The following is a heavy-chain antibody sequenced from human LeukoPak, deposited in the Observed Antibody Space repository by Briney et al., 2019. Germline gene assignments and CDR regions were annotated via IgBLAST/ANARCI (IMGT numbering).Heavy chain of an antibody. V-gene: IGHV3-43*02. J-gene: IGHJ6*02. CDR1: GLALDDYV. CDR2: ISADGAKT. D-gene: IGHD6-19*01. Sequence: GGSLRLSCAASGLALDDYVMHCVRQAPGKGLEWVSLISADGAKTFYADSVKDRFTISRDNTRNFLYLQMNSLRTDDTALYFCAREGVQWLVLMSYYYGMDVWGQGTTVTVS. CDR3: AREGVQWLVLMSYYYGMDV.